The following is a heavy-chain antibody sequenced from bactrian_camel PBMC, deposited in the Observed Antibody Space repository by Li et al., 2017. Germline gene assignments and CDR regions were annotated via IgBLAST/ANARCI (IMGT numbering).Heavy chain of an antibody. D-gene: IGHD5*01. CDR2: IRQSKRTQ. Sequence: GGSLSLSCTFSGNTYALYYMAWFRQTPGGQREGVAHIRQSKRTQYADSVKGRFTISRDYGLNTLYLQMDNLNPEDTAMYYCAAGWTVPDSRMLAAAAFDHWGQGTQVTVS. V-gene: IGHV3S63*01. J-gene: IGHJ4*01. CDR3: AAGWTVPDSRMLAAAAFDH. CDR1: GNTYALYY.